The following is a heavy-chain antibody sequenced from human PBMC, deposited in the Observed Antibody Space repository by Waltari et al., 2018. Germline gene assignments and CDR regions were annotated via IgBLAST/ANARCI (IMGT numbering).Heavy chain of an antibody. J-gene: IGHJ4*02. D-gene: IGHD3-22*01. CDR1: ISISYY. CDR3: ARQVGDYYDSTGSLDY. CDR2: IYHSGST. V-gene: IGHV4-38-2*01. Sequence: ISISYYWGWIRQPPGKGLEWIASIYHSGSTYYNPSLKSRVTILVDMSNNQFSLKLSSVTAADTAVYYCARQVGDYYDSTGSLDYWGQGALVTVSS.